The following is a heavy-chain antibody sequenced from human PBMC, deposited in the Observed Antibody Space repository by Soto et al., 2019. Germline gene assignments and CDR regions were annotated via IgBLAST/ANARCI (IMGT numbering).Heavy chain of an antibody. CDR1: GGTFSSYA. CDR3: ARLRGYSGYDWFPYYGMDV. CDR2: IIPIFGTA. D-gene: IGHD5-12*01. Sequence: SVKVSCKASGGTFSSYAISWVRQAPGQGLEWMGGIIPIFGTANYAQKFQGRVTITADESTSTAYMELSSLRSEDTAVYYCARLRGYSGYDWFPYYGMDVWGQGTTVTVSS. V-gene: IGHV1-69*13. J-gene: IGHJ6*02.